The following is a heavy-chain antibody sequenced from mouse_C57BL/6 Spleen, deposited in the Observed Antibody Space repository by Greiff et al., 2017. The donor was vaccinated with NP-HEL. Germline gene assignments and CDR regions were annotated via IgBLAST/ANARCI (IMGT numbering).Heavy chain of an antibody. D-gene: IGHD1-1*01. CDR3: ARSHYGSSYAWYFDV. V-gene: IGHV1-50*01. Sequence: VQLQQSGAELVKPGASVKLSCKASGYTFTSYWMQWVKQRPGQGLEWIGEIDPSDSYTNYNQKFKGKATLTVDTSSSTAYMQLSSLTSEDSAVYYCARSHYGSSYAWYFDVWGTGTTVTVSS. J-gene: IGHJ1*03. CDR2: IDPSDSYT. CDR1: GYTFTSYW.